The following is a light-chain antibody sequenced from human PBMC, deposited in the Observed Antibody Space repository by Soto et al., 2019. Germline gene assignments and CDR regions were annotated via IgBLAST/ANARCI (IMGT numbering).Light chain of an antibody. J-gene: IGKJ1*01. Sequence: EIVLTQSPGTLSLSPGERATLSCRASQSVRSNYLAWYQQRPGQAPRLLIYGASSRATGIPDRVSGSGSGTDFTLTISRLEPEDFAVYYCQQYGTSPRTFGQGTKVEIK. CDR2: GAS. V-gene: IGKV3-20*01. CDR1: QSVRSNY. CDR3: QQYGTSPRT.